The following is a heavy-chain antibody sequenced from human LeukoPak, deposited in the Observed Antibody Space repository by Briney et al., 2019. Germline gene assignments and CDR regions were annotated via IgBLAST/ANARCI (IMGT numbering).Heavy chain of an antibody. D-gene: IGHD3-10*01. Sequence: GGSLRLSGGASGFTFGTYWMHWVRQGPGKGLVCVSGINSDGGTTTYADSVKGRFTISRDNAKNTLYLQMNNLRAEDTAIYYCATASYVSGSYYRLFYWGQGTLVTVSS. V-gene: IGHV3-74*01. CDR3: ATASYVSGSYYRLFY. CDR1: GFTFGTYW. CDR2: INSDGGTT. J-gene: IGHJ4*02.